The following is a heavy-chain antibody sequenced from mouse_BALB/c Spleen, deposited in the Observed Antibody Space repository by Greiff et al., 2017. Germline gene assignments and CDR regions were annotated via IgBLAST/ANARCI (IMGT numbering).Heavy chain of an antibody. CDR3: ARGSYYGNYGFAY. V-gene: IGHV3-2*02. CDR2: ISYSGST. J-gene: IGHJ3*01. Sequence: EVHLVESGPGLVKPSQSLSLTCTVTGYSITSDYAWNWIRQFPGNKLEWMGYISYSGSTSYNPSLKSRISITRDTSKNQFFLQLNSVTTEDTATYYCARGSYYGNYGFAYWGQGTLVTVSA. CDR1: GYSITSDYA. D-gene: IGHD2-1*01.